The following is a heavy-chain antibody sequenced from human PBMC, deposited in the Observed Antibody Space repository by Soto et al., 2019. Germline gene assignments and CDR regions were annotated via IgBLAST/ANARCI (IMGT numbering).Heavy chain of an antibody. J-gene: IGHJ4*02. CDR1: GYYISSYD. D-gene: IGHD6-13*01. CDR2: IYTSGST. Sequence: SETLSLSCPVSGYYISSYDWSWIRQPAGKGLEWIGRIYTSGSTNYNPSLKSRVTMSVDTSKNQFSLKLSSVTAADTAVYYCARNNAAAGSYFGYWGQGTLVTVSS. V-gene: IGHV4-4*07. CDR3: ARNNAAAGSYFGY.